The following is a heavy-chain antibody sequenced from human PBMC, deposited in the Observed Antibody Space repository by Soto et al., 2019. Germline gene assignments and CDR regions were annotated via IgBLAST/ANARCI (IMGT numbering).Heavy chain of an antibody. D-gene: IGHD3-3*01. CDR3: ARSLRFFRLNWLDP. J-gene: IGHJ5*02. V-gene: IGHV1-69*13. CDR2: ISANIGNA. CDR1: GYTFTSYG. Sequence: ASVKVSCKASGYTFTSYGISWVRQAPGQGLEWMGGISANIGNANYAQKFQGRVTITADESTSTAYMELSSLRSEDTAVYYCARSLRFFRLNWLDPWGQGTLVTVSS.